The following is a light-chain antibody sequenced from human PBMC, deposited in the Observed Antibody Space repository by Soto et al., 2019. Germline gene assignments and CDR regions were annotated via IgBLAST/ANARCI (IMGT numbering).Light chain of an antibody. J-gene: IGLJ3*02. V-gene: IGLV2-23*01. CDR3: CSYAGSSTWV. CDR1: SSDVGSYHL. Sequence: QSVLTQPASVSGSPGQSITISCTGTSSDVGSYHLVSWYQQHPGKAPKLMIYEDSKRPSGVSDRFSGSKSGTTASLTISGLQADDEADYYCCSYAGSSTWVFGGGTKVTVL. CDR2: EDS.